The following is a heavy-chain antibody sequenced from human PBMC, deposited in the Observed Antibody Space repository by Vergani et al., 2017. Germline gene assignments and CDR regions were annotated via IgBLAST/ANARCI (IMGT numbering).Heavy chain of an antibody. V-gene: IGHV1-46*01. J-gene: IGHJ4*02. D-gene: IGHD2-2*01. Sequence: QVLLVQSGAEVKKPGASVRVSCKTSGYTFTNYYIHWVRQAPGQGLEWMGIINPSGGSTTYAQQFQGRVTMTRDTSISTAYMELSRLRSDDTAVYYCARGEGEDIVVVPAADLFDYWGQGTLVTVSS. CDR1: GYTFTNYY. CDR2: INPSGGST. CDR3: ARGEGEDIVVVPAADLFDY.